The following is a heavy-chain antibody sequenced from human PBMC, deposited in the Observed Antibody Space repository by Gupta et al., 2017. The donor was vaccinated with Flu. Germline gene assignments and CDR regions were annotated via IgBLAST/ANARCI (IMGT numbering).Heavy chain of an antibody. CDR2: IKSKTDGGTT. Sequence: EVQLVESGGGLVKPGGSLRLSCAASGFTFSNAWMSWVRQAPGKGLEWVGRIKSKTDGGTTDYAAPVKGRFTIARDDSKNTLYLQMNSLKTEDTAVYYCHKELFTVAGTGSAFDLWGQGKKVTVSS. J-gene: IGHJ3*01. V-gene: IGHV3-15*01. CDR1: GFTFSNAW. D-gene: IGHD6-19*01. CDR3: HKELFTVAGTGSAFDL.